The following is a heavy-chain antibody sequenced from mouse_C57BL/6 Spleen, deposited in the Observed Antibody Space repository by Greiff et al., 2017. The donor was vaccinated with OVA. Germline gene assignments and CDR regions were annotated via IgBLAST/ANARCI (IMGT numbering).Heavy chain of an antibody. D-gene: IGHD4-1*01. Sequence: LVESGAELVRPGASVTLSCKASGYTFTDYEMHWVKQTPVHGLEWIGAIDPETGGTAYNQKFKGKAILTADKSSSTAYMELRSLTSEDSAVYYCTSWDWYFDVWGTGTTVTVSS. J-gene: IGHJ1*03. CDR1: GYTFTDYE. CDR2: IDPETGGT. CDR3: TSWDWYFDV. V-gene: IGHV1-15*01.